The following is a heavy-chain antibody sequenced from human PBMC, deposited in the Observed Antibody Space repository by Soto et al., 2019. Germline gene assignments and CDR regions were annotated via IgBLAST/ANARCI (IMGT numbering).Heavy chain of an antibody. V-gene: IGHV4-31*02. CDR2: IFHSGDT. Sequence: SETLSLTCTVSGGSISSGGYYWSWIRQHPGKGLEWIGIIFHSGDTSYNPSLKSRVIMAKDTSRSQFSLIVSSVTAADTAVYYCARNGYTYGMDVWGKGTTVTVSS. CDR1: GGSISSGGYY. CDR3: ARNGYTYGMDV. D-gene: IGHD5-18*01. J-gene: IGHJ6*04.